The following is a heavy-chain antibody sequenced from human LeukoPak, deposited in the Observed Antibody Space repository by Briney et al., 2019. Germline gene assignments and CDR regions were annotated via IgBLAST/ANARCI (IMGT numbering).Heavy chain of an antibody. CDR1: GFTFSSYT. J-gene: IGHJ5*02. CDR2: ISSSSSYI. CDR3: AKELALYYYGSGSS. D-gene: IGHD3-10*01. V-gene: IGHV3-21*01. Sequence: GGSLRLSCAASGFTFSSYTMNWVRQAPGKGLEWVSSISSSSSYIYYADSVKGRFTISRDNSKNTLYLQMNSLRAEDTAVYYCAKELALYYYGSGSSWGQGTLVTVSS.